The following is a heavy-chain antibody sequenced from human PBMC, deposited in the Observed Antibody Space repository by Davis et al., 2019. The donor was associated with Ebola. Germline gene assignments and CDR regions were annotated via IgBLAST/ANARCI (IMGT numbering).Heavy chain of an antibody. CDR3: ARDYGDYAEGYYYYYGMDV. J-gene: IGHJ6*02. Sequence: GESLKISCAASGFTFSSYWMSWVRQAPGKGLEWVSVIYSGGSTYYADSVKGRFTISRDNSKNTLYLQMNSLRAEDTAVYYCARDYGDYAEGYYYYYGMDVWGQGTTVTVSS. CDR2: IYSGGST. CDR1: GFTFSSYW. V-gene: IGHV3-53*01. D-gene: IGHD4-17*01.